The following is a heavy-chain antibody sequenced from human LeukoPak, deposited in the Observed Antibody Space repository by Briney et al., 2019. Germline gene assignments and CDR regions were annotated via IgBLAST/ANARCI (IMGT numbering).Heavy chain of an antibody. V-gene: IGHV4-59*01. Sequence: SETLSLTCTVSGGSISSYYWSWIRQPPGKGLEWIGYIYYSGSTNYNPSLKSRVTISVDTSKNQFSLKLSSVTAADTAVYYCARCLYSSSSWGVDYYYGMDVWGQGTTVTVSS. CDR2: IYYSGST. D-gene: IGHD6-6*01. J-gene: IGHJ6*02. CDR3: ARCLYSSSSWGVDYYYGMDV. CDR1: GGSISSYY.